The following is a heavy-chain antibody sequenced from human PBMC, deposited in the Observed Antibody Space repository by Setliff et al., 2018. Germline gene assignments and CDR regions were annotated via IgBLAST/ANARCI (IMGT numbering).Heavy chain of an antibody. V-gene: IGHV3-21*01. Sequence: PGGSLRLSCAVSGFAVSSNYMSWVRQAPGKGLEWVSSISAAKGYIYYADSVKGRFTISRDNAKFSLYLQMDSLRAEDTAVYYCARDLYNSGWLRGPDIWGQGTMVTVSS. D-gene: IGHD6-19*01. CDR1: GFAVSSNY. J-gene: IGHJ3*02. CDR3: ARDLYNSGWLRGPDI. CDR2: ISAAKGYI.